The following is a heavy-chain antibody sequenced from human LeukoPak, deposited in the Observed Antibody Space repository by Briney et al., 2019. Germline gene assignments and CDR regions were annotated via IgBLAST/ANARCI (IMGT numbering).Heavy chain of an antibody. J-gene: IGHJ4*02. CDR3: AKDWADFWSGYFLFDY. D-gene: IGHD3-3*01. V-gene: IGHV3-23*01. CDR1: GFTFNNYA. CDR2: ISGNDGRT. Sequence: GGSLRLSCAASGFTFNNYAMNWVRQAPGKGLEWVSAISGNDGRTYYADSVEGRFTMSRDNSKKTVYLQMNSLRVEDTAVYYCAKDWADFWSGYFLFDYWGRGTLVTVFS.